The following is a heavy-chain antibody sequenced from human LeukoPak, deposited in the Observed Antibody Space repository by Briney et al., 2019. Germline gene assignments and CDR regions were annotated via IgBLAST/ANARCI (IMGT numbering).Heavy chain of an antibody. D-gene: IGHD1-26*01. CDR1: GFTFSDYY. J-gene: IGHJ4*02. CDR2: MSSSGTKI. CDR3: ARGGWETYFDY. Sequence: PGGSLRLSCAVSGFTFSDYYMSWIRQAPGRGLEWVSYMSSSGTKIYYTGSVKGRFTISRDIAKKSVYLQMNSLRAEDTAVYYCARGGWETYFDYWGLGTLVTVSS. V-gene: IGHV3-11*04.